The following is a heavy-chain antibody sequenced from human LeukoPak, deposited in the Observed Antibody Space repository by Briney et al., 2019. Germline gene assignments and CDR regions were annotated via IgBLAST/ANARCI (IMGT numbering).Heavy chain of an antibody. CDR3: ARSYYYDSSGYSQLRPFDY. Sequence: GASVKVSCKASGYTFTGYYMHWVRQAPGQGLEWMGWINPNSGGTNYAQKFQGRATMTRDTSISTAYMELSRLRSDDTAVYYCARSYYYDSSGYSQLRPFDYWGQGTLVTVSS. CDR1: GYTFTGYY. J-gene: IGHJ4*02. D-gene: IGHD3-22*01. V-gene: IGHV1-2*02. CDR2: INPNSGGT.